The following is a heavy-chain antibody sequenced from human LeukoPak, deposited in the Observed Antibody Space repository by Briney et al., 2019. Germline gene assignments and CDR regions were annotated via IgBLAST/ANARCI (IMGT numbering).Heavy chain of an antibody. Sequence: SETLSLTCAVSGYPISNGYYWGWIRQPPGKGLECIGRIYNSGNTYDNRSLKSRVTISLDTSKNQFSLRLSSVTASDTAVYYCARHRRFDTTGYYYDFDYWGQGTLVTVSS. D-gene: IGHD3-22*01. CDR3: ARHRRFDTTGYYYDFDY. V-gene: IGHV4-38-2*01. J-gene: IGHJ4*02. CDR2: IYNSGNT. CDR1: GYPISNGYY.